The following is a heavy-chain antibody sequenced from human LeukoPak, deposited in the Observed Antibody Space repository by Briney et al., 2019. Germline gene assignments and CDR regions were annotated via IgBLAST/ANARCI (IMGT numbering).Heavy chain of an antibody. D-gene: IGHD2-15*01. CDR1: GFTFSSYA. Sequence: GGSLRLSCAASGFTFSSYAMHWVRQAPGKGLEWVSGISWNSRTIGYADSVKGRFTISRDNAKNSLYLQMNSLRAEDMAFYYCAKARDSGGYQGFDYWGQGTLVTVSS. J-gene: IGHJ4*02. V-gene: IGHV3-9*03. CDR3: AKARDSGGYQGFDY. CDR2: ISWNSRTI.